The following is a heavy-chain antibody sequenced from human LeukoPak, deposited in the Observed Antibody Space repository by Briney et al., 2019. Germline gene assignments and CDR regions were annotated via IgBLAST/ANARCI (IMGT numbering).Heavy chain of an antibody. CDR1: GYSFTTYW. CDR3: ASLPYDFSPLDF. Sequence: GESLKISCKGYGYSFTTYWIGWVRQMPGKGLEWMGIIHPGDSDTRYNPSLQHLVTISADKSISTAYLQWSSLKASDTAMYYCASLPYDFSPLDFRGQGTLVTVSS. D-gene: IGHD3-3*01. CDR2: IHPGDSDT. J-gene: IGHJ4*02. V-gene: IGHV5-51*01.